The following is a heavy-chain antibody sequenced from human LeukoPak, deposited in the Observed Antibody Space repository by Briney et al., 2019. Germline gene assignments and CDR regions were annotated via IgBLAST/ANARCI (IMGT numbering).Heavy chain of an antibody. V-gene: IGHV4-59*01. CDR1: GGSISSYY. CDR3: VRGRAWFDP. J-gene: IGHJ5*02. D-gene: IGHD3-10*01. CDR2: IYYSGNT. Sequence: SETLSLTCAVSGGSISSYYWSWIRQPPGKGLEWIGYIYYSGNTNYNSSLESRVTISVDTSKNQFSLRLNSVTAADTAVYYCVRGRAWFDPWGQGTLVTVSS.